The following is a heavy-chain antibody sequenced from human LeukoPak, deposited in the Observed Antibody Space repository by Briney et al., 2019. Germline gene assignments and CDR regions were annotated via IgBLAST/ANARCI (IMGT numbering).Heavy chain of an antibody. CDR3: ARAIGYCSSTSCYSEYFQH. Sequence: GGFLRLSCAASGFXFSDHYMDWVRQAPGKGLEWVSYISSSSSYTNYADSVKGRFTISRDNAKNSLYLQMNSLRAEDTAVYYCARAIGYCSSTSCYSEYFQHWGQGTLVTVSS. CDR2: ISSSSSYT. V-gene: IGHV3-11*05. CDR1: GFXFSDHY. D-gene: IGHD2-2*01. J-gene: IGHJ1*01.